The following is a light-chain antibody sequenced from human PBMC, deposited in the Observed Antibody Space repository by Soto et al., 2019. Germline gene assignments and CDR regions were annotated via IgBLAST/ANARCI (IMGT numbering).Light chain of an antibody. J-gene: IGLJ3*02. CDR1: SSDVGGYKY. V-gene: IGLV2-14*01. Sequence: QSALTQPASVSGSPGQSITISCTGTSSDVGGYKYVSWYQKHLGKAPKLMIYEVSNRPSGVSNRFSGSKSGNTASLTISGLQAEDEADYYCSSYTSSSTPWVFGGGTKLTVL. CDR3: SSYTSSSTPWV. CDR2: EVS.